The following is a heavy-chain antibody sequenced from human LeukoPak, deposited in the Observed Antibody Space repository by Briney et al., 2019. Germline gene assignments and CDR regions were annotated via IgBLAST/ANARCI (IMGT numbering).Heavy chain of an antibody. V-gene: IGHV3-7*01. CDR2: INQGGTEK. J-gene: IGHJ4*02. CDR1: GFTFNTFW. CDR3: ARDGPPAGLYFDN. Sequence: GGSLRLSCAASGFTFNTFWMNWVRQAPGKGLERVASINQGGTEKYYVDSVKGRFTISRDNAKNSLYLQMYSLKAEDTAVCYCARDGPPAGLYFDNWGQGTLVTVSS. D-gene: IGHD2-2*01.